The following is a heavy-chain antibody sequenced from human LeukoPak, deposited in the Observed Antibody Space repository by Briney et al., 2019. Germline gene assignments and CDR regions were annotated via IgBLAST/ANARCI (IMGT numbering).Heavy chain of an antibody. Sequence: EPGGSLRLSCAASGFTFSSYAMSWVRQAPGKGLEWVSAISGSGGSTYYADSVKGRFTISRDNSKNTLYLQMNSLRAEDTAVYYCAKDSRVYDFWSGYSVPGWFDPWGQGTLVTVSS. CDR2: ISGSGGST. V-gene: IGHV3-23*01. J-gene: IGHJ5*02. D-gene: IGHD3-3*01. CDR1: GFTFSSYA. CDR3: AKDSRVYDFWSGYSVPGWFDP.